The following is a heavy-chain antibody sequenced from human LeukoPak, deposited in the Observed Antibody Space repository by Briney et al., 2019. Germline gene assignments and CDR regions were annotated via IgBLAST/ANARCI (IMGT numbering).Heavy chain of an antibody. CDR3: ARHKRGEVYYFDY. V-gene: IGHV4-30-4*08. Sequence: PSETLSLTCTVSGASFSSGDQYWNWIRQSPGKGLEWNGSIHPSGRLYNNPSLESRVTISIDTSKNQFSLNLNSVTAADTAVYYCARHKRGEVYYFDYWGQGTLVTVSS. D-gene: IGHD5/OR15-5a*01. CDR2: IHPSGRL. CDR1: GASFSSGDQY. J-gene: IGHJ4*02.